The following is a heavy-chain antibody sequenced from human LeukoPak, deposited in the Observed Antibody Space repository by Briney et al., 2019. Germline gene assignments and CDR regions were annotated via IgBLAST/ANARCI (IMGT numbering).Heavy chain of an antibody. D-gene: IGHD3-3*01. CDR2: IYYSGST. Sequence: SETLSLTCAVSGGSISSGGYSWSWIRQPPGKGLEWIGSIYYSGSTYYNPSLKSRVTISVDTSKNQFSLKLSSVTAADTAVYYCARHMDYDFWSGFFYWGQGTLVTVSS. J-gene: IGHJ4*02. CDR1: GGSISSGGYS. V-gene: IGHV4-30-2*03. CDR3: ARHMDYDFWSGFFY.